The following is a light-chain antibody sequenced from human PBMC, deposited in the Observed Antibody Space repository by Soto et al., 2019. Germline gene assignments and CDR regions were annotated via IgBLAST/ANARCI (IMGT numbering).Light chain of an antibody. CDR3: QQYGNSPRYS. CDR1: QSVSSNY. V-gene: IGKV3-20*01. J-gene: IGKJ2*03. Sequence: EIVLTQSPGTLSLSPGERVTLSCRASQSVSSNYLAWYQQKPGQAPRLLMYATSSRATGIPDRFSGSGSGTYFTLTISRLEPEDFAVNYCQQYGNSPRYSFGQGTKLEIK. CDR2: ATS.